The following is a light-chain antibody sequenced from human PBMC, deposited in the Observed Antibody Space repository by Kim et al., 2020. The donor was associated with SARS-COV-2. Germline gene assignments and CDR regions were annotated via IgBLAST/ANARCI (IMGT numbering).Light chain of an antibody. J-gene: IGLJ2*01. CDR2: DVT. CDR1: SSDVGNYNY. V-gene: IGLV2-14*03. CDR3: CSYASSGTLI. Sequence: GQSITISCTGTSSDVGNYNYVSGYQHHPGEAPKVMIYDVTKRPSGVSNRFFGSKSGNTASLTISGLQTEDEADYYCCSYASSGTLIFGGGTQLTV.